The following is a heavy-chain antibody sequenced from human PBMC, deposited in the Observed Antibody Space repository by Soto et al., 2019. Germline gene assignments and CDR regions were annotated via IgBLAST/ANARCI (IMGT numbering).Heavy chain of an antibody. CDR1: GGTFSTYG. J-gene: IGHJ1*01. Sequence: QVQLVQSGAAVKKPGSSVKVSCKSSGGTFSTYGINWVRQAPGQGLEWMGMIIPNVGTPTYARKFRGRVSITADESTSTAYMELSSLTSDYRAFYCCVIDGRSSSYDLWGQWTLVTVPS. CDR3: VIDGRSSSYDL. D-gene: IGHD6-13*01. V-gene: IGHV1-69*18. CDR2: IIPNVGTP.